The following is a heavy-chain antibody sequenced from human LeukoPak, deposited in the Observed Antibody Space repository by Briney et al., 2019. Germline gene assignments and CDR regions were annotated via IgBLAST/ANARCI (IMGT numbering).Heavy chain of an antibody. CDR2: IYYSGST. CDR1: GGPISSGGYY. J-gene: IGHJ5*02. Sequence: SETLSLTCTVSGGPISSGGYYWSWIRQHPGKGLEWIGYIYYSGSTYYNPSLKSRVTISVDPSKNQFSLKLSSVTAADTAVYYCARGMVAVADTNWFDPWGQGTLVTVSS. V-gene: IGHV4-31*03. CDR3: ARGMVAVADTNWFDP. D-gene: IGHD6-19*01.